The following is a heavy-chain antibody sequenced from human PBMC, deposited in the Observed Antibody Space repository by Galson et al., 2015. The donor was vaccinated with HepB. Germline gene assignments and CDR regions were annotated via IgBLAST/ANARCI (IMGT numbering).Heavy chain of an antibody. CDR1: GFTFSSYS. V-gene: IGHV3-21*01. J-gene: IGHJ4*02. D-gene: IGHD5-18*01. CDR2: ISSSSSYI. Sequence: SLRLSCAASGFTFSSYSMNWVRQAPGMGLEWVSSISSSSSYIYYADSVKGRFTISRDNAKNSLYLQMNSLRAEDMAVYYCARVLGGYSYGLLDYWGQGTLVTVSS. CDR3: ARVLGGYSYGLLDY.